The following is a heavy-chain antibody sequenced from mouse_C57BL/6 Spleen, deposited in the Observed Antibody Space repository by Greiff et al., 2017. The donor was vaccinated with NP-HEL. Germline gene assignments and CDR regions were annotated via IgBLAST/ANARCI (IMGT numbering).Heavy chain of an antibody. V-gene: IGHV1-81*01. CDR3: ARESLQRGRNGY. D-gene: IGHD4-1*02. Sequence: VQLQQSGAELARPGASVKLSCKASGYTFTSYGISWVKQRTGQGLEWIGEIYPRSGNTYYNEKFKGKATLTADKSSSTAYMELRSLTSEDSAVYFCARESLQRGRNGYWGQGTTLTVSS. J-gene: IGHJ2*01. CDR1: GYTFTSYG. CDR2: IYPRSGNT.